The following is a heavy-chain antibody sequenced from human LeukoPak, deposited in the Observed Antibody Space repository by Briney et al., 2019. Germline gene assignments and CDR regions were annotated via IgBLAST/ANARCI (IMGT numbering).Heavy chain of an antibody. J-gene: IGHJ4*02. CDR3: ARGFYDYVWGSYRPFDY. D-gene: IGHD3-16*02. CDR2: INPSGGST. V-gene: IGHV1-46*01. CDR1: GYTFTSYY. Sequence: GASVKVSCKASGYTFTSYYMHWVRQAPGQGLEWMGIINPSGGSTSYAQKFQGRVTMTGDMSTSTVYMELSSLRSEDTAVYYCARGFYDYVWGSYRPFDYWGQGTLVTVSS.